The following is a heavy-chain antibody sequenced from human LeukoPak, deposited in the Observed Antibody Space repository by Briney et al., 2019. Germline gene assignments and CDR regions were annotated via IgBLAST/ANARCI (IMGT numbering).Heavy chain of an antibody. CDR2: INPNSGGT. CDR3: ARAYSSSPKAEGYYMDV. V-gene: IGHV1-2*06. D-gene: IGHD6-13*01. J-gene: IGHJ6*03. CDR1: GYTFTGYY. Sequence: ASVKVSCKASGYTFTGYYMHWVRQAPGQGLEWMGRINPNSGGTNYAQKFQGRVTMTRDTSISTAYMELSRLRSDDTAVYYCARAYSSSPKAEGYYMDVWGKGTTVTVSS.